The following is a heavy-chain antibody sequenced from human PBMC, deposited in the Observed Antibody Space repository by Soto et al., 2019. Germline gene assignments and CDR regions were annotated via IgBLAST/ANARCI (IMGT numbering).Heavy chain of an antibody. Sequence: SETLSITCTASGDSIIGRYWSCIRQLPGKGLEWVGYVYYTGTTDYNSSRRSRVFISVDMSENQFLLKLSSVTAADTAVYYCARIHSGSFYYGGLDSWGQGTLVTVSS. V-gene: IGHV4-59*11. D-gene: IGHD3-10*01. CDR3: ARIHSGSFYYGGLDS. CDR1: GDSIIGRY. J-gene: IGHJ4*02. CDR2: VYYTGTT.